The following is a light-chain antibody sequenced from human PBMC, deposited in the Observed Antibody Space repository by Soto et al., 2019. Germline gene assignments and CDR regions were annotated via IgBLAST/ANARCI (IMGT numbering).Light chain of an antibody. CDR1: QSLLHCSGYNY. CDR3: MQGRQTPLT. V-gene: IGKV2-28*01. Sequence: DVVMTQSPLSLPVTPGEPASISCRSSQSLLHCSGYNYLDWYLQKPGKSPQLLLYLGSNRSSGVPDRFSGSGSGTDFTLKISRVEAGDVGVYYCMQGRQTPLTFGGGTKVEIK. J-gene: IGKJ4*01. CDR2: LGS.